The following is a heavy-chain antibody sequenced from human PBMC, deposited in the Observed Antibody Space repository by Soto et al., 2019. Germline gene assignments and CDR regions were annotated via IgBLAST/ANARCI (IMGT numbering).Heavy chain of an antibody. D-gene: IGHD1-7*01. Sequence: EVQLVESGGGLVQPGGSLRLSCAASGFTFRSYSLNWVRQAPGTGLEWVSYISGDSSLIYYADSVKGRFTISRDNAKNALDVQMNSRRAEDTAVYYCVRDVNYAFDSWGQGTLVTVSS. CDR2: ISGDSSLI. J-gene: IGHJ4*02. CDR1: GFTFRSYS. CDR3: VRDVNYAFDS. V-gene: IGHV3-48*04.